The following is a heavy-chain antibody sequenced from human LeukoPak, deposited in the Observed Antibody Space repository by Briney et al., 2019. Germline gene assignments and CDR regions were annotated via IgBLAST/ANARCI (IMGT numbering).Heavy chain of an antibody. Sequence: GGSLRLSCAASGFTFSSYAMSWVRQAPGKGLEWVSAISGSGGSTYYADSVKGRFTISRDNSKNTLYLQMNSLRAEDTAVYYCAKVSSTYYYDSSGYYYAFDYWGQGTLVTVSS. CDR1: GFTFSSYA. CDR3: AKVSSTYYYDSSGYYYAFDY. V-gene: IGHV3-23*01. J-gene: IGHJ4*02. D-gene: IGHD3-22*01. CDR2: ISGSGGST.